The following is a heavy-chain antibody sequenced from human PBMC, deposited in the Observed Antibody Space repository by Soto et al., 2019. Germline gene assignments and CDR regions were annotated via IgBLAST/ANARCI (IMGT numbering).Heavy chain of an antibody. D-gene: IGHD4-4*01. V-gene: IGHV1-24*01. CDR3: ATVGATVTTPGFYYYYYMDV. J-gene: IGHJ6*03. CDR2: FDPEDGET. CDR1: GYTLTELS. Sequence: ASVKVSCKVSGYTLTELSMHWVRQAPGKGLEWMGGFDPEDGETIYAQKFQGRVTMTEDTSTDTAYMELSSLRSEDTAVYYCATVGATVTTPGFYYYYYMDVWGKGTTVTVSS.